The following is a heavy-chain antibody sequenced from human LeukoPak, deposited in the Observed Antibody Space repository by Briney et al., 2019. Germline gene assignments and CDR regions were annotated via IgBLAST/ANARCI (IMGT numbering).Heavy chain of an antibody. D-gene: IGHD2-21*02. CDR1: GYTFTGYY. CDR2: INPNSGGT. V-gene: IGHV1-2*02. CDR3: ARILTAIRDHYYFDY. Sequence: ASVTVSCKASGYTFTGYYMHWVRQAPGQGLEWMGWINPNSGGTNYAQKFQGRVTMTRDTSISTAYMELSRLRSDDTAVYYCARILTAIRDHYYFDYWGQGTLVTVSS. J-gene: IGHJ4*02.